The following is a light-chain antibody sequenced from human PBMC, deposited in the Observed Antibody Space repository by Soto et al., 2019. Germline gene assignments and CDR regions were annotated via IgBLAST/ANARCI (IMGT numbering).Light chain of an antibody. CDR3: QQYGSSPLT. V-gene: IGKV3-20*01. CDR2: GAS. CDR1: QSVSSYY. Sequence: EIVLTQSPGTLSLSPGERATHSCRASQSVSSYYLAWYQQKPGQAPRLLIYGASSRATGIPDRFSGSGSGTDFTLTISRLEPEDFAVYYCQQYGSSPLTFGGGTKVEIK. J-gene: IGKJ4*01.